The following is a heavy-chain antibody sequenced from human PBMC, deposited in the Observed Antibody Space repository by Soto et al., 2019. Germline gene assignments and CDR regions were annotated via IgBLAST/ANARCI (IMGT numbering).Heavy chain of an antibody. CDR3: TRHQSPRGTDD. CDR1: GYTFTSYY. J-gene: IGHJ4*02. Sequence: ASVKVSCKASGYTFTSYYMHWVRQAPGQGLEWVGRIRSKANSYATAYDASVKGRFTISRDDSKNTAYLQMNSLKTEDTAVYYCTRHQSPRGTDDWGQGTLGTGSS. V-gene: IGHV3-73*01. CDR2: IRSKANSYAT.